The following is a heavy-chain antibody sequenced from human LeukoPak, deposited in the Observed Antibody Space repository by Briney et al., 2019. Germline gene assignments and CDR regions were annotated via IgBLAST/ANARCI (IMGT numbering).Heavy chain of an antibody. V-gene: IGHV3-7*01. CDR3: ARVGHCSGGSCYARYYYYYGMDV. Sequence: GGSLRLSCAASGFTFSSYWMSWVRQAPGKGLEWVANIKQDGSEKYYVDSVKGRFTISRDNAKNSLDLQMNSLRAEDTAVYYCARVGHCSGGSCYARYYYYYGMDVWGQGTTVTVSS. CDR2: IKQDGSEK. CDR1: GFTFSSYW. D-gene: IGHD2-15*01. J-gene: IGHJ6*02.